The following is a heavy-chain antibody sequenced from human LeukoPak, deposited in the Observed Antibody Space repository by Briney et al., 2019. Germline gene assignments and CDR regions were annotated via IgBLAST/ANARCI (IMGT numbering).Heavy chain of an antibody. J-gene: IGHJ6*03. V-gene: IGHV1-18*01. CDR3: ARGPGGRSGYYPLEDYYYYYYMDV. CDR1: GYTFTSYG. Sequence: ASVKVSCKASGYTFTSYGINWVRQAPGQGLEWMGWISAYNGNTNYAQNLQGRVTMTTDTSTSTAYMELRSLRSDDTAVYYCARGPGGRSGYYPLEDYYYYYYMDVWGKGTTVTVSS. D-gene: IGHD3-22*01. CDR2: ISAYNGNT.